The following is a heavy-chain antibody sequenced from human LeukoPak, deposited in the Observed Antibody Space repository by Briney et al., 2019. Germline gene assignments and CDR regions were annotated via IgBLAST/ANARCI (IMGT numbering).Heavy chain of an antibody. CDR2: MNPNSGGT. D-gene: IGHD3-3*01. J-gene: IGHJ4*02. CDR3: ARAAIFGVVPTLPHFDY. Sequence: ASLSASSTASGYTFTGYNMNSGGRAPGQRVQWRGWMNPNSGGTNYAQKFQGRVTMTRDTSISTAYMELSRLRSDDTAVYYCARAAIFGVVPTLPHFDYWGKGTLVTVSS. CDR1: GYTFTGYN. V-gene: IGHV1-2*02.